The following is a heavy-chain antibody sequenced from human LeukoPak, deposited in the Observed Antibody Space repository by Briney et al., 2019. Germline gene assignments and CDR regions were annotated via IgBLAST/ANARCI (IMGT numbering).Heavy chain of an antibody. D-gene: IGHD6-13*01. CDR3: ARGDSSSWYSGAFDI. CDR2: IYHSGST. J-gene: IGHJ3*02. V-gene: IGHV4-38-2*02. Sequence: SETLSLTCTVSGYSISSGYYWGWIRQPPGKGLEWIGSIYHSGSTYYNPSLKSRVTISVDTSKNQFSLKLSSVTAADTAVYYCARGDSSSWYSGAFDIWGQGTMVTVSS. CDR1: GYSISSGYY.